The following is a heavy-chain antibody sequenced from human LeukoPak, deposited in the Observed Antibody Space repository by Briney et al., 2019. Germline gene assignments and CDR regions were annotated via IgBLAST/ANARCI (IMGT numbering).Heavy chain of an antibody. CDR2: IYYSGST. J-gene: IGHJ5*02. Sequence: SETLSLTCTVSGGSISSSSYYWGWIRQPPGKGLEWIGSIYYSGSTYYNPSLKSRVTMSVDTSKNQFSLKLSSVTAADTAVYYCARVSAAAAGPRSSNWFDPWGQGTLVTVSS. D-gene: IGHD6-13*01. CDR1: GGSISSSSYY. CDR3: ARVSAAAAGPRSSNWFDP. V-gene: IGHV4-39*07.